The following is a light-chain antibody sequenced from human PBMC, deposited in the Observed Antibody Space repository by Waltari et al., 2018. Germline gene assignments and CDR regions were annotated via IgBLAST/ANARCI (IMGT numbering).Light chain of an antibody. J-gene: IGLJ2*01. CDR1: SPNIGAGYE. Sequence: QSVLTQPPSVSGAPGQRVTISCTGSSPNIGAGYEVHWYQQLPGTSPNLLIYGNSNRPSGVPDRFSGSKSGTSASLAITGLQAEDEADYYCQSYDSSLSALFGGGTKLTVL. CDR3: QSYDSSLSAL. CDR2: GNS. V-gene: IGLV1-40*01.